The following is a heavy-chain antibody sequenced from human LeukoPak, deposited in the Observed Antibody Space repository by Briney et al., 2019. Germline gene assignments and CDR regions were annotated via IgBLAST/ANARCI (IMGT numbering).Heavy chain of an antibody. CDR2: INPNSGDT. J-gene: IGHJ1*01. V-gene: IGHV1-2*02. CDR1: GYTFTNYN. CDR3: ARDGYGTYYYDSSGYYSPEYFQH. Sequence: ASVKVSCKASGYTFTNYNMHWVRQAPGQGLEWMGWINPNSGDTSYAQKFQGRVTMTRDTSISTAYMELSRLRSDDTAVYYCARDGYGTYYYDSSGYYSPEYFQHWGQGTLVTVSS. D-gene: IGHD3-22*01.